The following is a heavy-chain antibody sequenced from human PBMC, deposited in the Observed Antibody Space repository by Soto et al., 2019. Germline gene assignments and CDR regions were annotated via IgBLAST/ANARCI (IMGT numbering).Heavy chain of an antibody. J-gene: IGHJ6*02. V-gene: IGHV3-23*01. D-gene: IGHD3-3*01. Sequence: GGSLRLSCVASGFTFENYAMSWVRQAPGKGLEWVSAISGSGGTTYYSDSVKGRFTISRGNSKNTVYLQMNDLRVEDAAEYFCAKDSWAIFGVPAGEYYAMDVWGQGTTVTVSS. CDR1: GFTFENYA. CDR2: ISGSGGTT. CDR3: AKDSWAIFGVPAGEYYAMDV.